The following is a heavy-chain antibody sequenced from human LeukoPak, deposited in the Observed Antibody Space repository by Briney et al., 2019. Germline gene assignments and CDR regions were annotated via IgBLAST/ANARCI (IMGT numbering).Heavy chain of an antibody. CDR2: ISYDGSNK. J-gene: IGHJ6*03. Sequence: GGSLRLSCAASGFTFSSYAMHWVRQAPGKGLEWVAVISYDGSNKYYADSVKGRFTISRDNSKNTLYLQMNSLRAEDTAVYYCARALVGTSYYYYCMDVWGKGTTVTVSS. CDR1: GFTFSSYA. V-gene: IGHV3-30*01. D-gene: IGHD1-7*01. CDR3: ARALVGTSYYYYCMDV.